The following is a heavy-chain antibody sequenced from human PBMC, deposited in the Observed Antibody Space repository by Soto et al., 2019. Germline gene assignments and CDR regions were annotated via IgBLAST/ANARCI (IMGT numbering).Heavy chain of an antibody. CDR2: IYYSGST. D-gene: IGHD3-3*01. CDR3: ARQEYYDFWSGYLGYYYGMDV. Sequence: SETLSLTCTVSGGSISSSSYYWGWIRQPPGKGLEWIGSIYYSGSTYYNPSLKSRVTISVDTSKNQFSLKLSSVTAADTAVYYCARQEYYDFWSGYLGYYYGMDVWGQGTTVTVSS. CDR1: GGSISSSSYY. V-gene: IGHV4-39*01. J-gene: IGHJ6*02.